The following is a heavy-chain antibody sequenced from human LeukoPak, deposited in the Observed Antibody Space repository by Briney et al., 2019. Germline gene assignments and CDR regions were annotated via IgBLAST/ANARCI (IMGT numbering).Heavy chain of an antibody. Sequence: PGGSLRLSCAASGFTFRDNYMSWSRQTPARGLELVSYISSSGSTIFYADSVKGRFTISRDNAKNSLYLQMHSLRAEHTAVYDCARARETDYWGQGTLVTVSS. D-gene: IGHD1-26*01. CDR3: ARARETDY. CDR1: GFTFRDNY. J-gene: IGHJ4*02. V-gene: IGHV3-11*04. CDR2: ISSSGSTI.